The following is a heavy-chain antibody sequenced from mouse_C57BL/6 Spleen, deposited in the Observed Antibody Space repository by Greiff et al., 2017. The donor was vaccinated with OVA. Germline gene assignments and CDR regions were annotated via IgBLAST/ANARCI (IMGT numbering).Heavy chain of an antibody. D-gene: IGHD2-4*01. CDR2: ISSGSSTI. CDR1: GFTFSDYG. V-gene: IGHV5-17*01. CDR3: ARPPYYDYDGFAY. Sequence: EVQFVESGGGLVKPGGSLKLSCAASGFTFSDYGMHWVRQAPEKGLGWVAYISSGSSTIYYADTVKGRFTISRDNAKNTLFLQMTSLRSEDTAMYYCARPPYYDYDGFAYWGQGTLVTVSA. J-gene: IGHJ3*01.